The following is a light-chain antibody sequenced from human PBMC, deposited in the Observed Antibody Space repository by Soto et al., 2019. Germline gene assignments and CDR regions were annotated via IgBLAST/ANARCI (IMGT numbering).Light chain of an antibody. CDR2: DAS. J-gene: IGKJ5*01. CDR1: QSVSSY. CDR3: QQRSNWPSIT. V-gene: IGKV3-11*01. Sequence: EIVLTPSPGTLSLSPVERATLSGRASQSVSSYLAWYQQKPGQAPRLLIYDASTRATGIPARFSGSGSGTDFTLTISSLEPEDFAVYYCQQRSNWPSITFGQGTRLEIK.